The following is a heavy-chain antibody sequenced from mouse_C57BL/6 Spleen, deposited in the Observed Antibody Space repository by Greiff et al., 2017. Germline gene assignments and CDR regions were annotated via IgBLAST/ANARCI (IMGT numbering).Heavy chain of an antibody. Sequence: QVQLQQPGAELVKPGASVKLSCKASGYTFTSYWMQWVKQRPGQGLEWIGEIDPSDSYTNYNQKFKGKATLTVDTSSSTAYMQLSSLTSEDSAVYYGDRKGSRCWYFDVWGTGTTVTVSS. CDR1: GYTFTSYW. CDR2: IDPSDSYT. V-gene: IGHV1-50*01. CDR3: DRKGSRCWYFDV. D-gene: IGHD6-1*01. J-gene: IGHJ1*03.